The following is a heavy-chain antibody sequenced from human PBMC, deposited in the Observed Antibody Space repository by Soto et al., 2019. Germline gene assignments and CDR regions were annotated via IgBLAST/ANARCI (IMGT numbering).Heavy chain of an antibody. V-gene: IGHV3-23*01. CDR2: ISGSGAST. J-gene: IGHJ4*02. Sequence: GGSLRLSWAASGVTFSSYAMSWVRQAPGKGLEWVSTISGSGASTYYADSVKGRFTISRDNSKNTLYLHMNSLRAEDTAVYYCAKADYDILTGARDYWGQGP. CDR1: GVTFSSYA. D-gene: IGHD3-9*01. CDR3: AKADYDILTGARDY.